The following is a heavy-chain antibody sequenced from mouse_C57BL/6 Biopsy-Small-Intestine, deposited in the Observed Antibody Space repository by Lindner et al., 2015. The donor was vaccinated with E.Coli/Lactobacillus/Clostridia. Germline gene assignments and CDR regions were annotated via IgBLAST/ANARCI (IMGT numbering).Heavy chain of an antibody. CDR3: ARGTRLDY. D-gene: IGHD2-14*01. Sequence: VQLQESGPDLVKPGASVKISCKASGYAFSSSWMNWVKQRPGKGLEWIGRIYPGDGDTNYNGKFKGKATLTADKSSSTAYMQLNSLTSEDSAVYFCARGTRLDYWGQGSTLIVSA. V-gene: IGHV1-82*01. J-gene: IGHJ2*01. CDR2: IYPGDGDT. CDR1: GYAFSSSW.